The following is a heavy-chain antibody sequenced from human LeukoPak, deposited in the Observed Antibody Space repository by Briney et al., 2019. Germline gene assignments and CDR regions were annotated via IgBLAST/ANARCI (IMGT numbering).Heavy chain of an antibody. D-gene: IGHD6-19*01. V-gene: IGHV1-2*02. CDR1: GYTFTGYY. CDR3: ARDPLDSQWLVQENWFDP. CDR2: TNPNSGGT. J-gene: IGHJ5*02. Sequence: GASVKVSCKASGYTFTGYYMHWVRQAPGQGLEWMGWTNPNSGGTNYAQKFQGRVTMTRDTSISTAYMELSRLRSDDTAVYYCARDPLDSQWLVQENWFDPWGQGTLVTVSS.